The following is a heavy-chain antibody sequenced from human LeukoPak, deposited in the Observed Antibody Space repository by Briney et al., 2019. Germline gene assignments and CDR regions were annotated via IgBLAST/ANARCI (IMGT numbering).Heavy chain of an antibody. J-gene: IGHJ4*02. CDR2: INPNSGGT. Sequence: ASVKVSCKASGYTFPGYYMHWVRQAPGQGLEWMGWINPNSGGTNYAQKFQGRVTMTRDTSISTAYMELSRLRSDDTAVYYCARVRGYSYGSYFDYWGQGTLVTVSS. CDR3: ARVRGYSYGSYFDY. D-gene: IGHD5-18*01. CDR1: GYTFPGYY. V-gene: IGHV1-2*02.